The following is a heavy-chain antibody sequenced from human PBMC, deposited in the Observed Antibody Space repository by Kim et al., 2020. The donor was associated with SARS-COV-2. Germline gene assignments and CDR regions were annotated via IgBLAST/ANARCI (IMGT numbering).Heavy chain of an antibody. CDR1: GYSFSNYA. J-gene: IGHJ5*02. Sequence: ASVKVSCKASGYSFSNYAINWVRQAPGQGLEWMGWINTNNGNPTYAQGFMGRFVFSLDTSVSTAYLQINSLKAEDSAVYYCAKYHCPSGRCYTGDWFDPWGQGTLVTVSS. CDR3: AKYHCPSGRCYTGDWFDP. CDR2: INTNNGNP. D-gene: IGHD2-2*02. V-gene: IGHV7-4-1*02.